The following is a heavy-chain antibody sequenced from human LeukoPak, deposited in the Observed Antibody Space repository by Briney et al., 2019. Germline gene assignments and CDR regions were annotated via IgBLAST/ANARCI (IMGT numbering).Heavy chain of an antibody. V-gene: IGHV1-24*01. CDR3: ATVQAYGYYYYGMDV. Sequence: ASVKVSCKVSGYTLTELSMHWVRQAPGKGLEWMGGFEPEDGETIYAQKFQGRVTMTEDTSTDTAYMELSSLRSEDTAVYYCATVQAYGYYYYGMDVWGQGTTVTVSS. J-gene: IGHJ6*02. CDR2: FEPEDGET. CDR1: GYTLTELS. D-gene: IGHD3-10*01.